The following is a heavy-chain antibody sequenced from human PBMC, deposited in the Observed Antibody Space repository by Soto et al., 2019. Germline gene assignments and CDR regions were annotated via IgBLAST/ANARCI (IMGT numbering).Heavy chain of an antibody. D-gene: IGHD5-18*01. CDR2: INHSRST. CDR1: GGSFSGYY. Sequence: SETLSLTCAVYGGSFSGYYWSWIRQPPGKGLEWIGEINHSRSTNYNPSLKSRVTISVDTSKNQFSLKLSSVTAADTAVYYCAREREVDTAMVTADWGQGTLVTVSS. V-gene: IGHV4-34*01. CDR3: AREREVDTAMVTAD. J-gene: IGHJ4*02.